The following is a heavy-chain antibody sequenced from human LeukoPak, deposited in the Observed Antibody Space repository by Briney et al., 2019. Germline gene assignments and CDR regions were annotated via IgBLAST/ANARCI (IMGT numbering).Heavy chain of an antibody. CDR3: TTTGSYYYDSSGYSNAFDI. CDR1: GFTFSNAW. D-gene: IGHD3-22*01. V-gene: IGHV3-15*01. CDR2: IKSKTDGGTT. J-gene: IGHJ3*02. Sequence: GGSLRLSCAASGFTFSNAWMSWVRQAPGKGLEWVGRIKSKTDGGTTDYAAPGKGRFTISRDDSKNTLYLQMNSLKTEDTAVYYCTTTGSYYYDSSGYSNAFDIWGQGTMVTVSS.